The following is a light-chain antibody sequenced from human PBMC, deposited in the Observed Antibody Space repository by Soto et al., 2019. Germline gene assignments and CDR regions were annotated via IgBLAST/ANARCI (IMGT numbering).Light chain of an antibody. CDR2: GAS. Sequence: EIVLTQSPGTLSLSPGERATLSCRASQSVSSSYLAWYQHKPGQAPRLLIYGASSRATGIPDRFSGSGSGTDVTLTISRLEPEDFAVYYCQQYGSSPHTFGQGTKLAIK. CDR3: QQYGSSPHT. V-gene: IGKV3-20*01. J-gene: IGKJ2*01. CDR1: QSVSSSY.